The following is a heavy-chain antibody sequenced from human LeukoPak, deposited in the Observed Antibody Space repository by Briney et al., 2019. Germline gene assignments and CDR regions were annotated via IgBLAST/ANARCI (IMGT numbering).Heavy chain of an antibody. J-gene: IGHJ4*02. CDR2: ISGSGGST. V-gene: IGHV3-23*01. CDR3: AKDRWYSSSGYFDY. D-gene: IGHD6-19*01. Sequence: GGSLRLSCAASGFTFSSYAMSWVRQAPGKGPEWVSAISGSGGSTYYADSVKGRFTISRDNSNNTLYLQMNSLRAEDTAVYYCAKDRWYSSSGYFDYWGQGTLVTVSS. CDR1: GFTFSSYA.